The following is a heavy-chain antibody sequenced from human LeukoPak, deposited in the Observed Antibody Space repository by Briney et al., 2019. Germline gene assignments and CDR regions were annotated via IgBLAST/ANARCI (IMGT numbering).Heavy chain of an antibody. V-gene: IGHV4-59*01. J-gene: IGHJ4*02. CDR2: IYYSGST. CDR3: ARGRGYGGYALDY. Sequence: PSETLSLTCIVSGGSISSYYWTWIRQAPGKGLEWIGYIYYSGSTNYNPSLKSRVTISIDTSKKQFSLKLTSVTAADTAVYYCARGRGYGGYALDYWGQGILVTVSS. D-gene: IGHD5-12*01. CDR1: GGSISSYY.